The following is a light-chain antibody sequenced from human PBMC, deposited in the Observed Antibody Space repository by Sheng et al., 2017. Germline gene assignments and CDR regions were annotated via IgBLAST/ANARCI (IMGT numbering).Light chain of an antibody. Sequence: SYVLTQPSSVSLAPGLTATMTCGGNNIGDYGVHWYQHKPGHAPVLVVYEDTDRPSGIPDRFSGSNSGSMATLTISRVEAGDEAVYYCQVWDYPSEAYVFGPGTELTV. CDR2: EDT. J-gene: IGLJ1*01. CDR3: QVWDYPSEAYV. V-gene: IGLV3-21*02. CDR1: NIGDYG.